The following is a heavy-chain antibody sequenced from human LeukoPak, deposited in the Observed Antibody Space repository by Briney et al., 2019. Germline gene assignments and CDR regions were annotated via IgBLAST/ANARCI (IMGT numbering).Heavy chain of an antibody. D-gene: IGHD4-17*01. J-gene: IGHJ5*02. CDR1: GFTVSSNY. Sequence: GGSLRLFCAASGFTVSSNYMSWVRQAPGKGLEWVSVIYSGGSTYYADSVKGRFTISRDNSKNTLYLQMNSLRAEDTAVYYCARVLDYGDYGPFDPWGQGTLVTVSS. V-gene: IGHV3-53*01. CDR3: ARVLDYGDYGPFDP. CDR2: IYSGGST.